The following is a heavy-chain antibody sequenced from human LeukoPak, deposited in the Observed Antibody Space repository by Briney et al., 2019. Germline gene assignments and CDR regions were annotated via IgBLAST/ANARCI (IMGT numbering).Heavy chain of an antibody. J-gene: IGHJ4*02. CDR3: VRDGDDFNFDY. CDR1: GFTVSSNY. Sequence: GGSLRLSCAASGFTVSSNYMSWVRQAPGKGLEWVSRVNGPGGYTNYVDPVKGRFTISRDNARNTLYLQMHSLKVEDTAVYYCVRDGDDFNFDYWGQGSLVTVSS. V-gene: IGHV3-74*01. CDR2: VNGPGGYT. D-gene: IGHD5-24*01.